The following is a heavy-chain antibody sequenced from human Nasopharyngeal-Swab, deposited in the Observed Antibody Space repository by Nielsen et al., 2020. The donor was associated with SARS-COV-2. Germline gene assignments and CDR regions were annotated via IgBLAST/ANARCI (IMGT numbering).Heavy chain of an antibody. CDR3: ARVSDFGDYYYYYYMDV. D-gene: IGHD3-16*01. J-gene: IGHJ6*03. Sequence: GSLRLSCAVYGGSFSGYYWSWIRQPPGKGLEWIGEINHSGSTNYNPSLKSRVTISVDTSKNQFSLKLSSVTAADTAVYYCARVSDFGDYYYYYYMDVWGKGTTVTVSS. V-gene: IGHV4-34*01. CDR1: GGSFSGYY. CDR2: INHSGST.